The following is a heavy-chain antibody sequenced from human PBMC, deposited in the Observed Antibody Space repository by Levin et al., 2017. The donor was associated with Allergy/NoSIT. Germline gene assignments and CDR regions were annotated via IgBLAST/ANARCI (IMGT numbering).Heavy chain of an antibody. CDR2: ITSDSSTI. V-gene: IGHV3-48*01. CDR1: GFSFSTYS. Sequence: GGSLRLSCAASGFSFSTYSMHWFRQAPGKRLEWVSYITSDSSTIKYADSVKGRFTISRDNAKDSLFLHVSSLRAEDTAVYYCARGIGSGAYLVNYWGQGTLVTVSS. CDR3: ARGIGSGAYLVNY. D-gene: IGHD3-10*01. J-gene: IGHJ4*02.